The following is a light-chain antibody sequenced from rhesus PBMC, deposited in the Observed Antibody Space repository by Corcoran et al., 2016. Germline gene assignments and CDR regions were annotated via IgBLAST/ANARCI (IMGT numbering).Light chain of an antibody. CDR3: MQALEFPT. J-gene: IGKJ1*01. V-gene: IGKV2-104*02. CDR1: QSLLDSGDGNTY. CDR2: EVS. Sequence: DIVMTQTPLSLPVTPGEPASISCRSSQSLLDSGDGNTYLDWYLQKPGQSKHLLIYEVSNRASGVPARFSGSGSDTDLTLKISRVEAEDVGVYYCMQALEFPTFGQGTKVEIK.